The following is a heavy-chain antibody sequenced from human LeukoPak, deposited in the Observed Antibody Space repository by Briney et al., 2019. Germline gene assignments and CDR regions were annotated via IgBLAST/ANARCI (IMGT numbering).Heavy chain of an antibody. CDR1: GFTFSRFE. V-gene: IGHV3-21*05. D-gene: IGHD4-17*01. J-gene: IGHJ4*02. Sequence: GGSLRLSCVAAGFTFSRFEMNWVRQAPGQGLEWIPHISTGTYIAYTDSVKGRFTISRDNAKNSLYLQMNSLRAEDTAVYYCARVSPNTVTTLQYFDYWGQGTLVTVSS. CDR3: ARVSPNTVTTLQYFDY. CDR2: ISTGTYI.